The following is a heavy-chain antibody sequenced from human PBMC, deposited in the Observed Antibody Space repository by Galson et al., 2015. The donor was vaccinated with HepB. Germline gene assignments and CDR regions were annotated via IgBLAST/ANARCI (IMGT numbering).Heavy chain of an antibody. Sequence: SVKVSCKASGYTFTSYAMNWVRQAPGQGLEWMGWINTNTGNPTYAQGFTGRFVFSLDTSVSTAYLQISSLKAEDTAVYYCARDKGYCSRTSCYAPPHYYYYMDVWCKGTTVTVSS. D-gene: IGHD2-2*01. CDR3: ARDKGYCSRTSCYAPPHYYYYMDV. CDR1: GYTFTSYA. J-gene: IGHJ6*03. V-gene: IGHV7-4-1*02. CDR2: INTNTGNP.